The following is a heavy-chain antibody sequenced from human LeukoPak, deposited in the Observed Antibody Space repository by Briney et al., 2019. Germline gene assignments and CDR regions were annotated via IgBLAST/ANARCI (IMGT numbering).Heavy chain of an antibody. D-gene: IGHD2-15*01. V-gene: IGHV3-48*03. CDR3: ARDGGSSGTGAYYMDV. CDR2: ISSSGSTI. CDR1: GFTFSSYE. J-gene: IGHJ6*03. Sequence: PGGSLRLSCAASGFTFSSYEMNWVRQAPGKGLEWVSYISSSGSTIYYADSVKGRFTISRDNAKNSLYLQMNSLRAEDTAFYYCARDGGSSGTGAYYMDVWGKGTTVTVSS.